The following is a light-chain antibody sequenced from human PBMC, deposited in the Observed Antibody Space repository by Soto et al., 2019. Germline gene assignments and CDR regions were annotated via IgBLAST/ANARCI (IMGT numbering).Light chain of an antibody. CDR2: WAS. J-gene: IGKJ1*01. CDR3: QQYQSTPRGA. Sequence: DIVMTQSPDSLAVSLGERATINCKSSQSVLYSSNNKNYLAWYQQKPGQPPKLLIYWASTREPGVPDRFSGSGSWTEFTLTISSLQAEDEAVYYCQQYQSTPRGAFGQGTEVEIK. V-gene: IGKV4-1*01. CDR1: QSVLYSSNNKNY.